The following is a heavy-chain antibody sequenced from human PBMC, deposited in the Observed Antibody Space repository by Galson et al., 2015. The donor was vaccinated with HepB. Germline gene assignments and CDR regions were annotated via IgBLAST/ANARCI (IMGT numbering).Heavy chain of an antibody. V-gene: IGHV3-21*01. D-gene: IGHD3-10*01. CDR3: ARDGLTMVRGAITDY. CDR2: ISSSSSYI. Sequence: SLRLSCAASGFTFSSYSMNWVRQAPGKGLEWVSSISSSSSYIYYADSVKGRFTISRDNAKNSLYLQMNSLRAEDTAVYYCARDGLTMVRGAITDYWGQGTLVTVSS. J-gene: IGHJ4*02. CDR1: GFTFSSYS.